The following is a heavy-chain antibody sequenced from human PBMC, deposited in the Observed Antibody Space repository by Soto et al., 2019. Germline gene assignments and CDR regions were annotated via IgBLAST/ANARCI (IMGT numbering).Heavy chain of an antibody. D-gene: IGHD2-15*01. CDR3: AKFLGSWGVEYYFDY. V-gene: IGHV3-23*01. Sequence: PGGSLRLSCAASGFTFSNYAMNWIRQAPGKGLEWLSSISANGRNAYYTDSVKGRFTISRDNSKNTLYLQMNSLRAEDTAVYYCAKFLGSWGVEYYFDYWGQGTLVTVSS. J-gene: IGHJ4*02. CDR1: GFTFSNYA. CDR2: ISANGRNA.